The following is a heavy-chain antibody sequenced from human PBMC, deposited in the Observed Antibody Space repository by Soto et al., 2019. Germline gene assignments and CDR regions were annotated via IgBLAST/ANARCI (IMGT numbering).Heavy chain of an antibody. CDR3: ARSYCSSTSCYALHYYYGMDV. CDR1: GGSFSSYA. CDR2: IIPIFGTA. V-gene: IGHV1-69*01. J-gene: IGHJ6*02. Sequence: QVQLVQSGAEVKKPGSSVKVSCKASGGSFSSYAISWVRQAPGQGLEWMGGIIPIFGTANYAQKFQGRVTITADESTSTAYMELSSRRSEDTAVYYCARSYCSSTSCYALHYYYGMDVWGQGTTVTVSS. D-gene: IGHD2-2*01.